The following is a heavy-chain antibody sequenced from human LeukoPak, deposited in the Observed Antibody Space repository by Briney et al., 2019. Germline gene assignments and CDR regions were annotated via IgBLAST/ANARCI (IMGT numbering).Heavy chain of an antibody. D-gene: IGHD3-3*01. V-gene: IGHV4-38-2*01. J-gene: IGHJ4*02. CDR1: GYSISSGYY. CDR3: ARRGYYDFWSGYPQPFDY. CDR2: IYHSGST. Sequence: PSETLSLTCAVSGYSISSGYYWGWIRQPPGKALEWIGSIYHSGSTYYNPSLKSRVTISVDTSKNQFSLKLSSVTAADTAVYYCARRGYYDFWSGYPQPFDYWGQGTLVTVSS.